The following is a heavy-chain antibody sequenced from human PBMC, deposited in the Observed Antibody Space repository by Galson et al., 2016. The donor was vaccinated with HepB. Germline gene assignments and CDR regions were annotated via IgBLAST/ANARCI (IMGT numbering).Heavy chain of an antibody. CDR2: ISWNTDNI. J-gene: IGHJ3*02. CDR3: AREVGRGTDAFDI. V-gene: IGHV3-9*01. D-gene: IGHD1-14*01. CDR1: GFSIADYG. Sequence: SLRLSCAASGFSIADYGMHWVRQAPGKGLEWVSGISWNTDNIDYVENVKGRFTISRDNAKNSLYLQMNSLRTEDTAVYYCAREVGRGTDAFDIWGQGTMVTVSS.